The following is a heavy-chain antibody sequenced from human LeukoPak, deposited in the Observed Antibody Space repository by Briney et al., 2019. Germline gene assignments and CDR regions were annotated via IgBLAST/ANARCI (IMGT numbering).Heavy chain of an antibody. CDR3: ARHSYGRDAFDI. J-gene: IGHJ3*02. CDR1: GGSISSYY. Sequence: SSETLSLTCTVSGGSISSYYWSWIRQPPGKGLEWIGYIYYSGSTNYNPSLKSRVTISVDTSKNQFSLKLTSVTAADTAVYQCARHSYGRDAFDIWGQGTMVTVSS. V-gene: IGHV4-59*08. CDR2: IYYSGST. D-gene: IGHD3-16*01.